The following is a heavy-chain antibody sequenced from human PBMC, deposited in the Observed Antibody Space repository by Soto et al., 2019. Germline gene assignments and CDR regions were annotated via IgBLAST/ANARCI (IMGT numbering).Heavy chain of an antibody. CDR3: ARVRGSVAAAGVFAAFDI. Sequence: QVQLVQSGAEVKKPGASVKVSCKASGYTFTSYAMHWVRQAPGQRREWMGWNNAGNGNTKYSQKFQGRVTITRDTSASTAYMELRSLRSEDTAVYSCARVRGSVAAAGVFAAFDIWGQGTMVTVSS. J-gene: IGHJ3*02. V-gene: IGHV1-3*01. D-gene: IGHD6-13*01. CDR1: GYTFTSYA. CDR2: NNAGNGNT.